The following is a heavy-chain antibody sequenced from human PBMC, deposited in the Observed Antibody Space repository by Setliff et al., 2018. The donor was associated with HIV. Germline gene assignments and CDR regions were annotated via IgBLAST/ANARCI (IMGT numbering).Heavy chain of an antibody. V-gene: IGHV3-15*01. J-gene: IGHJ4*02. CDR2: IKTKTDGDTT. Sequence: GGSLRLSCAASGLTLSTARINWVRQLPGGGLEWVGRIKTKTDGDTTDYGAAVMGRFFVSRDDSKNTLYLQMNSLKTEDTAVYYCTTDLGGSYHGWNYWGQGTLVTVSS. CDR3: TTDLGGSYHGWNY. D-gene: IGHD1-26*01. CDR1: GLTLSTAR.